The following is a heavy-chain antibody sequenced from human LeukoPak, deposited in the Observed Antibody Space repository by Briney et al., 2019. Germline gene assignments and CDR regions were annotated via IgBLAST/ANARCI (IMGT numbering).Heavy chain of an antibody. D-gene: IGHD2-15*01. Sequence: GGSLRLSRAASGFTFSNYWMSWVPQAPGKGLEWVANIKQDGSEKYYVDSVKGRFTISRDNAKNSLYLQMNSLRSEDTAVYYCARDKELLHWGQGTLVTVSS. J-gene: IGHJ4*02. CDR3: ARDKELLH. CDR1: GFTFSNYW. V-gene: IGHV3-7*01. CDR2: IKQDGSEK.